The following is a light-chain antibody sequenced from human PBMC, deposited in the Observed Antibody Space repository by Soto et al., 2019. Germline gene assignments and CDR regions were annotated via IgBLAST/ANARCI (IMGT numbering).Light chain of an antibody. V-gene: IGLV1-44*01. Sequence: QSVLTQPPSASGTPGQRVTISCSGSSSNVGSYTVYWYQQPPGTAPIVLIYSGNRRPSGVPARFSGSKSGTSASLAISGLQSEDEADYYCAAWDDSLNGVVFGGGTKLTVL. CDR3: AAWDDSLNGVV. J-gene: IGLJ2*01. CDR2: SGN. CDR1: SSNVGSYT.